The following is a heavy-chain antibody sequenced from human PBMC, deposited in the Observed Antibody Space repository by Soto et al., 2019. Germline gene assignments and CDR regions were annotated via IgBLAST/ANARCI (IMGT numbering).Heavy chain of an antibody. V-gene: IGHV3-20*01. J-gene: IGHJ6*03. CDR2: IHWNGGST. D-gene: IGHD2-2*01. CDR1: GFTFDDYG. Sequence: EVQLVESGGGVVRPGGSLRLSCAASGFTFDDYGMSWVRQAPGKGLEWVSGIHWNGGSTGYADSVKGRFTISRDNAKNSLYLQMNSLRAEDTALYHCARNPYCSSTSCPTPYYYYYMDVWGKGTTVTVSS. CDR3: ARNPYCSSTSCPTPYYYYYMDV.